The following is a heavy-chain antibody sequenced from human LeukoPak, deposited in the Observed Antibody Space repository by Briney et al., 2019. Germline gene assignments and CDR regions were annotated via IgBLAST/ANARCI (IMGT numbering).Heavy chain of an antibody. J-gene: IGHJ3*02. V-gene: IGHV4-61*02. Sequence: SETLSLTCTVSGGSISSGSYYWSWIRQPAGKGLEWIVRIYTSGSTNYNPSLKSRVTISVDTSKNQFSLKLSSVTAADTAVYYCARGGYCSGGSCSIDAFDIWGQGTMVTVSS. CDR1: GGSISSGSYY. CDR3: ARGGYCSGGSCSIDAFDI. D-gene: IGHD2-15*01. CDR2: IYTSGST.